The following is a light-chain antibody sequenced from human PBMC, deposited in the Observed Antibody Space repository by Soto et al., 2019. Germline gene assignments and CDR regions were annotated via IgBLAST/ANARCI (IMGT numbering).Light chain of an antibody. V-gene: IGKV1-5*03. J-gene: IGKJ1*01. CDR3: QHYNSYSWT. CDR2: KAS. CDR1: QSVNNW. Sequence: DIQLTQSPSTLSASVGDRVTITCRASQSVNNWLAWYQQKPGQAPKLLIYKASSLRSGVPSTFSGSGSGTEFTLTISSLQPDDFAAYYCQHYNSYSWTVGQGTNVDIK.